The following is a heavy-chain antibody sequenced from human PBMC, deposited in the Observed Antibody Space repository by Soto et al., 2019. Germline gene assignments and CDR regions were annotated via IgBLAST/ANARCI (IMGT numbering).Heavy chain of an antibody. Sequence: SETLSLTCAVYGGSFSGYYWSWIRQPPGKGLEWIGEINHSGSTNYNPSLKSRVTISVDTSKNQFSLKLSSVTAADTAVYYCARQGEFSSSWYYCWFDPWGQGTLVIVSS. V-gene: IGHV4-34*01. CDR1: GGSFSGYY. CDR2: INHSGST. D-gene: IGHD6-13*01. CDR3: ARQGEFSSSWYYCWFDP. J-gene: IGHJ5*02.